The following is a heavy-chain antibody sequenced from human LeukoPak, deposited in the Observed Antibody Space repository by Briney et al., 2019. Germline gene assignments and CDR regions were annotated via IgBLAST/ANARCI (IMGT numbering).Heavy chain of an antibody. J-gene: IGHJ6*03. D-gene: IGHD3-10*01. CDR3: ARVPLYYYGSGSYYPDEYYYYYMDV. CDR1: GYTFTGYY. CDR2: INPNSGGT. Sequence: ASVKVSCKASGYTFTGYYMHWVRQAPGQGLEWMGWINPNSGGTNYAQKFQGRVTMTRDTSISTAYMELSRQRSDDTAVYYCARVPLYYYGSGSYYPDEYYYYYMDVWGKGTTVTISS. V-gene: IGHV1-2*02.